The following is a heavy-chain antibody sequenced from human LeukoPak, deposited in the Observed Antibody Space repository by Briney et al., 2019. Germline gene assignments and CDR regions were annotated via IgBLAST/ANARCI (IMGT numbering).Heavy chain of an antibody. D-gene: IGHD7-27*01. Sequence: SETLSLTCTVSGGSISSYYWSWIRQPPGKGLEWIGYIYYSGSTNYNPSLKSRVTISVDTSKNQFSLKLSSVTAADTAVYYCARELNWGFDVWGQGTLATVSS. CDR1: GGSISSYY. CDR3: ARELNWGFDV. CDR2: IYYSGST. V-gene: IGHV4-59*01. J-gene: IGHJ4*02.